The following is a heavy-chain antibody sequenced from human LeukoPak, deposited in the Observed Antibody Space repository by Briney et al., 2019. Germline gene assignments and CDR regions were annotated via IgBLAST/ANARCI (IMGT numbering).Heavy chain of an antibody. Sequence: PGRSLRLSCAASGFTFSSYGMHWVRQAPGKGLEWVAVISYDGSNKFYADSVRGRFTISRDNSKNTLFLQMNGLRAEDTAVYYCAKDSIMITFGWYFDYWGQGILVTVSS. CDR2: ISYDGSNK. CDR3: AKDSIMITFGWYFDY. D-gene: IGHD3-16*01. V-gene: IGHV3-30*18. CDR1: GFTFSSYG. J-gene: IGHJ4*02.